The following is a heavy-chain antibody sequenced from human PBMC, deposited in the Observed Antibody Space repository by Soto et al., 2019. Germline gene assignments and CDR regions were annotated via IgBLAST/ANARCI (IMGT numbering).Heavy chain of an antibody. V-gene: IGHV4-31*03. CDR3: AREGCSSTSCYNWFDP. CDR2: IYYSGST. Sequence: SETLSLTCTVSGGSISSGGYYWSWIRQHPGKGLEWIGYIYYSGSTYYNPSLKSRVTISVDTSKNQFSLKLSSVTAADTAVYYCAREGCSSTSCYNWFDPWGQGTLVTVSS. CDR1: GGSISSGGYY. D-gene: IGHD2-2*01. J-gene: IGHJ5*02.